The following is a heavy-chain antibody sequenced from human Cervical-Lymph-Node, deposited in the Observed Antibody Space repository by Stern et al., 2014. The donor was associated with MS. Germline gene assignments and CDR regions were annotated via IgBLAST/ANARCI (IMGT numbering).Heavy chain of an antibody. CDR3: MGAGDAMHV. Sequence: VQLEESGGGVVQPGRSPTLSCAASGFSLSNSGMHWVRQAPGKGLEWVAVMSFIGGNKKYGDSVKGRFSSSKDMATQQQVVQVNSLRPEDTAVYYCMGAGDAMHVWGRGTTVIVSS. J-gene: IGHJ6*02. CDR1: GFSLSNSG. CDR2: MSFIGGNK. V-gene: IGHV3-30*03.